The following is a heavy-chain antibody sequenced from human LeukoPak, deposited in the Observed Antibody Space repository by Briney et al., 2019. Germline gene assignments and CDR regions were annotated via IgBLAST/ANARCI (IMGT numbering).Heavy chain of an antibody. D-gene: IGHD7-27*01. CDR2: INSGGSGT. Sequence: GSLRLSCAASGFAFSSNWMHWVRQTPGKGLVWVSRINSGGSGTSYADSVEGRFTISRDNAKNTLYLQMNSLKGEDTAVYYCATSLGPLAEYWGQGTLVTVSS. V-gene: IGHV3-74*01. CDR1: GFAFSSNW. J-gene: IGHJ4*02. CDR3: ATSLGPLAEY.